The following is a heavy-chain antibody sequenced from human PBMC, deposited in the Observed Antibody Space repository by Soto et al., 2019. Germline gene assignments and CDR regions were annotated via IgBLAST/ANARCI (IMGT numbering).Heavy chain of an antibody. Sequence: ASVKVSCKASGGTFSSYAISWVRQAPGQGLEWMGGIIPIFGTANYAQKFQGRVTITAGKSTSTAYMELSSLRSEDTAVYYCASRSPPQQLEGYYYYYGMDVWGQGTTVTVSS. J-gene: IGHJ6*02. CDR2: IIPIFGTA. CDR3: ASRSPPQQLEGYYYYYGMDV. V-gene: IGHV1-69*06. CDR1: GGTFSSYA. D-gene: IGHD6-13*01.